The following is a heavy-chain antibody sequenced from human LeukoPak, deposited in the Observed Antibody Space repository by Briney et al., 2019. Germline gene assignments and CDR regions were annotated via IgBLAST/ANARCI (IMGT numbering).Heavy chain of an antibody. J-gene: IGHJ4*02. CDR1: GFTFSSYG. D-gene: IGHD2-2*01. V-gene: IGHV3-30*02. CDR2: IRYDGSNK. CDR3: ARACSTSCSLLDY. Sequence: GGSLRLSCGASGFTFSSYGMYWVRQAPGKGLEWVAFIRYDGSNKYYADSVKGRFTISRDNSKNTLYLQMNSLRAEDTAVYYCARACSTSCSLLDYWGQGTLVTVSS.